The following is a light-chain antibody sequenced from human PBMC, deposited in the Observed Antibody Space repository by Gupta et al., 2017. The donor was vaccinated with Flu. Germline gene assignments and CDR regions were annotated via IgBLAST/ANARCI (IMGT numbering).Light chain of an antibody. CDR3: AAWDDSRSGPV. CDR2: SND. Sequence: RITISCAGSSSNMGGDYVYWYQQLPGTAPNLLIYSNDRRHSGVPDRFSGSKYGTSAAVAISGLRAEDEGDYYCAAWDDSRSGPVFGGGTKLTVL. V-gene: IGLV1-47*01. CDR1: SSNMGGDY. J-gene: IGLJ3*02.